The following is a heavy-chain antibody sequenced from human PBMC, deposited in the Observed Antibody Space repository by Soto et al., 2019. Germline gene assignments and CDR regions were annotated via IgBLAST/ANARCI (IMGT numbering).Heavy chain of an antibody. CDR3: ARPEKREDYHYYYYMDV. Sequence: PSETLSLTCAVYGGSFSGYYWSWIRQPPGKGLEWIGEINHSGSTNYNPSLKSRVTISVDTSKNQFSLKLSSVTAADTAVYYCARPEKREDYHYYYYMDVWGKGTTVTVSS. CDR1: GGSFSGYY. CDR2: INHSGST. V-gene: IGHV4-34*01. J-gene: IGHJ6*03.